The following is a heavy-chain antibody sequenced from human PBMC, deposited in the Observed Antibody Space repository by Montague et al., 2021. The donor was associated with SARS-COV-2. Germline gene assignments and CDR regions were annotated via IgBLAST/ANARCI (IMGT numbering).Heavy chain of an antibody. CDR3: AREITGGYSGYEAFYFDN. CDR1: GDSVSSHSAA. J-gene: IGHJ4*02. V-gene: IGHV6-1*01. CDR2: TYYRSNWYN. D-gene: IGHD5-12*01. Sequence: CAISGDSVSSHSAAWNWIRQSPSRGLEWLGRTYYRSNWYNDSAVSVKSRISINPDTSKDQFSLQLNSVTPEDTALYYCAREITGGYSGYEAFYFDNWGQGTLVTVSS.